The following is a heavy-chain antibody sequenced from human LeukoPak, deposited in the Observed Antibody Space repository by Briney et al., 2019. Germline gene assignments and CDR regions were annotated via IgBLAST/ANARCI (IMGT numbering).Heavy chain of an antibody. J-gene: IGHJ6*04. V-gene: IGHV3-23*01. D-gene: IGHD2-15*01. CDR3: AKAVQDIVVVVAARWGFYGMDV. Sequence: PGGSLRLSCAASGFTFSSYAMSWVRQAPGKGLEWVSAISGSGGSTYYADSVKGRLTISRDNSKNTLYLQMNSLRAEDTAVYYCAKAVQDIVVVVAARWGFYGMDVWGKGTTVTVSS. CDR1: GFTFSSYA. CDR2: ISGSGGST.